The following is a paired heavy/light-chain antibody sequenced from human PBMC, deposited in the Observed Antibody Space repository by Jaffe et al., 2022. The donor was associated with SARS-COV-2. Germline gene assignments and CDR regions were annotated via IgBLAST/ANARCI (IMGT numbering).Light chain of an antibody. CDR1: SSDVGGYNY. Sequence: QSALTQPASVSGSPGQSITISCTGTSSDVGGYNYVSWYQQHPGKAPKLMIYDVSNRPSGVSNRFSGSKSGNTASLTISGLQAEDEADYYCSSYTSSSTLEVFGTGTKVTVL. CDR2: DVS. CDR3: SSYTSSSTLEV. J-gene: IGLJ1*01. V-gene: IGLV2-14*01.
Heavy chain of an antibody. CDR3: AIRGYSGYDYGWLFDY. J-gene: IGHJ4*02. D-gene: IGHD5-12*01. CDR2: IIPIFGTA. Sequence: QVQLVQSGAEVKKPGSSVKVSCKASGGTFSSYAISWVRQAPGQGLEWMGGIIPIFGTANYAQKFQGRVTITADESTSTAYMELSSLRSEDTAVYYCAIRGYSGYDYGWLFDYWGQGTLVTVSS. CDR1: GGTFSSYA. V-gene: IGHV1-69*01.